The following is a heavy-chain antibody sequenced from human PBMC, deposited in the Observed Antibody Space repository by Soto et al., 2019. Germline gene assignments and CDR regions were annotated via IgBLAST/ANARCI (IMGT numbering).Heavy chain of an antibody. Sequence: GGSLRLSCAASGFTFSSYAMSWVRQAPGKGLEWVSAISGSGGSTYYADSVKGRFTISRDNSKNTLYLQMNSLRAEDTDVYYCAKADQFFPDIVVVPAAILFDYWGQGTLVTVSS. CDR3: AKADQFFPDIVVVPAAILFDY. J-gene: IGHJ4*02. CDR2: ISGSGGST. V-gene: IGHV3-23*01. D-gene: IGHD2-2*01. CDR1: GFTFSSYA.